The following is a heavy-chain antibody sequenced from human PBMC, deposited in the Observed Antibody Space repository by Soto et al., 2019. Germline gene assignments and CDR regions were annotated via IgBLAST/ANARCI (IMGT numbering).Heavy chain of an antibody. Sequence: SETLSLTCAVYGGSFSGYYWSWIRQPPGKGLEWIGEINHSGSTNYNPSLKSRVTISVDTSKNQFSLKLSSVTAADTAVYYCARGYSSSWYAPYFDYWGQGTLVTVSS. CDR3: ARGYSSSWYAPYFDY. D-gene: IGHD6-13*01. CDR2: INHSGST. J-gene: IGHJ4*02. V-gene: IGHV4-34*01. CDR1: GGSFSGYY.